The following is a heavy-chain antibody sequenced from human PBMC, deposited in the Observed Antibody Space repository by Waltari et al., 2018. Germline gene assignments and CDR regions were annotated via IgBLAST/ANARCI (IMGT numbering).Heavy chain of an antibody. V-gene: IGHV3-7*01. J-gene: IGHJ4*02. CDR2: IKQDGSEK. Sequence: EVQLVESGGGLVQPGGSLRLSCAASGFTFSSYWISWVRQAPGKVLEWVANIKQDGSEKYYVDSVKGRFTISRDNAKNSLYLQMNSLRAEDTAVYYCASDPGTPPFDYWGQGTLVTVSS. CDR3: ASDPGTPPFDY. CDR1: GFTFSSYW. D-gene: IGHD1-1*01.